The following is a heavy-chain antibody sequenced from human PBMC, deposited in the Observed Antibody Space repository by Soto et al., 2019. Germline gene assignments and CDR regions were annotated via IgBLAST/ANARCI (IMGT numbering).Heavy chain of an antibody. J-gene: IGHJ6*02. V-gene: IGHV3-66*03. Sequence: PGGSLRLSCAASGFNVSNNYMTWVRQAPGKGLEWVSMIYKSGDTHYPDSVEGRFTISRDNSKNTLYLQMNSLRAEDTAVYYCAKDLTVGYDFAAGYYGMDVWGQGTTVTVSS. CDR1: GFNVSNNY. CDR3: AKDLTVGYDFAAGYYGMDV. D-gene: IGHD3-3*01. CDR2: IYKSGDT.